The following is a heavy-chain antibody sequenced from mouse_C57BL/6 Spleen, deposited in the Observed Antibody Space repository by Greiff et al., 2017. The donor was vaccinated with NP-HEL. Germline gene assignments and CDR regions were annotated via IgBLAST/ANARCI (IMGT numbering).Heavy chain of an antibody. D-gene: IGHD3-2*02. Sequence: VQLQQSGPELVKPGASVKISCKASGYSFTGYYMNWVKQSPEKSLEWIGEINPSTGGTTYNQKFKAKATLTVDKSSSTAYMQLKSLTSEDSAVYYCARRETAQATHFDYWGQGTTLTVSS. CDR3: ARRETAQATHFDY. V-gene: IGHV1-42*01. J-gene: IGHJ2*01. CDR2: INPSTGGT. CDR1: GYSFTGYY.